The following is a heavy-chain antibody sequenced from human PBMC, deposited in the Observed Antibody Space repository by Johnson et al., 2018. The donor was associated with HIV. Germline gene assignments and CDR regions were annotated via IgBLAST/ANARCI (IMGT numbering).Heavy chain of an antibody. D-gene: IGHD3-22*01. J-gene: IGHJ3*02. CDR2: ISYDGSNK. Sequence: VPLLESGGGLVQPGGSLRLSCAASGFTFSSYGMHWVRQAPGKGLEWVAVISYDGSNKYYADSVKGRFTIPGDKSKSTLYVRMNGLRAEDTAVYYCARAIFNYDSSGYPASDAFDIWGQGTMVTVSS. CDR3: ARAIFNYDSSGYPASDAFDI. V-gene: IGHV3-30*03. CDR1: GFTFSSYG.